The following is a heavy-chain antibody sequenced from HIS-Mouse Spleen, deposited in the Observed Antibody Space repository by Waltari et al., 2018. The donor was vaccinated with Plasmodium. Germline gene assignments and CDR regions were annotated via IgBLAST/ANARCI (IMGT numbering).Heavy chain of an antibody. D-gene: IGHD6-19*01. Sequence: EVQLVESGGGLVQPGGSRRLSCAASGFTFSSYWMHWVGQAPGKGLVWVSRINSDGSSTSYADSVKGRFTISRDNAKNTLYLQMNSLRAEDTAVYYCARGGAVAGHWFDPWGQGTLVTVSS. J-gene: IGHJ5*02. CDR1: GFTFSSYW. V-gene: IGHV3-74*01. CDR3: ARGGAVAGHWFDP. CDR2: INSDGSST.